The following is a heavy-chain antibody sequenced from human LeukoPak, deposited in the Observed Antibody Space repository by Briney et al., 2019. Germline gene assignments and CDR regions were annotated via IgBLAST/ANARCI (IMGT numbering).Heavy chain of an antibody. CDR2: ISSSSSTI. D-gene: IGHD1-26*01. CDR3: ARVSGSYYGYFDY. J-gene: IGHJ4*02. V-gene: IGHV3-48*01. CDR1: GFTFSSYS. Sequence: GGSLRLSCAASGFTFSSYSMNWVRQAPGKGLEWVSYISSSSSTIYYADSVKGRFTISRDNAKNSLYLQMNSLRAEDTAVYYCARVSGSYYGYFDYWGQGTLVAVSS.